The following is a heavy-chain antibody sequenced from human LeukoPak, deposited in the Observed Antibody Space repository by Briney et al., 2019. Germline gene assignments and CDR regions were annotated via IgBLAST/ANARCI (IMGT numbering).Heavy chain of an antibody. D-gene: IGHD6-6*01. CDR2: INHSGST. CDR3: ARARRGSTSSPFRSSIAARNYFDY. CDR1: GGSLSGHY. V-gene: IGHV4-34*01. Sequence: PSETLSLTCAVYGGSLSGHYWSWIRQPPGRGLEWIGEINHSGSTNYNPSLKSRVTISVDTSKNQFSLKLSSVTAADTAVYYCARARRGSTSSPFRSSIAARNYFDYWGQGTLVTVSS. J-gene: IGHJ4*02.